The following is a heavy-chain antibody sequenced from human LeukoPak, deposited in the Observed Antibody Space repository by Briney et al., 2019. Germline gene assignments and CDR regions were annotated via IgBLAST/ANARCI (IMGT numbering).Heavy chain of an antibody. Sequence: GGSLRLSCAASGFTFNIYPMHWVRQAPGEGPEWVAVTLYDGSSTDYADSVKGRFTMSRDNAKNTLYLQMNSLRPEDTGIYYCARGNVTVARNLIDFWGQGTLVTVSS. V-gene: IGHV3-30*04. D-gene: IGHD6-19*01. CDR1: GFTFNIYP. J-gene: IGHJ4*02. CDR3: ARGNVTVARNLIDF. CDR2: TLYDGSST.